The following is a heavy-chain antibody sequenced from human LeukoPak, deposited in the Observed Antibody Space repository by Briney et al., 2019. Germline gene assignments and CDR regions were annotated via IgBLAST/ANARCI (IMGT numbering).Heavy chain of an antibody. D-gene: IGHD3-10*01. Sequence: PGGSLRLSCAASGFTFSSYWMSWVRQAPGKGLEWVANIKQDGSEKYYVDSVKGRFTISRDNAKNSLYLQMNSLRAEDTAVYYCARGLITMEEVDYFDYWGQGTLVTVSS. J-gene: IGHJ4*02. V-gene: IGHV3-7*01. CDR2: IKQDGSEK. CDR3: ARGLITMEEVDYFDY. CDR1: GFTFSSYW.